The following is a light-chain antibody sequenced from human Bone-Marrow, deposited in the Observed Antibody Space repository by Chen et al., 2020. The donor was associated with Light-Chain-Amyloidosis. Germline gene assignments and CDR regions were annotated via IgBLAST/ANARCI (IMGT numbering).Light chain of an antibody. CDR2: NVN. J-gene: IGLJ1*01. Sequence: QSALIQPPSVSGSPGQSVTISCTGTSSDVGSYDYVSWYQQHPGTVPKPMIYNVNTRPSGVPDRFSGSKSGNTASMTISGLQAEDEADYYCGTWDSSLSAGVFGTGTKVTVL. CDR3: GTWDSSLSAGV. CDR1: SSDVGSYDY. V-gene: IGLV2-11*01.